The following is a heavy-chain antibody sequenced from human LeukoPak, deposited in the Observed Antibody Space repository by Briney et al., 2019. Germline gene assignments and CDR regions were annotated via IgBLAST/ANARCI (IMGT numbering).Heavy chain of an antibody. Sequence: PGGSPRLSCAASGFTFSSYSMNWVRQAPGKGLEWVSSISSSSSYIYYAGSVKGRFTISRDNAKNSLYLQMNSLRAEDTAVYYCARYDDSSSSGHFDYWGQGTLVTVSS. CDR1: GFTFSSYS. CDR3: ARYDDSSSSGHFDY. CDR2: ISSSSSYI. D-gene: IGHD6-6*01. J-gene: IGHJ4*02. V-gene: IGHV3-21*01.